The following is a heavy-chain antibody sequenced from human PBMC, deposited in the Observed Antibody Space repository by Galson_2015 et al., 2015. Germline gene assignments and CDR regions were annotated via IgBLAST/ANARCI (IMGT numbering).Heavy chain of an antibody. D-gene: IGHD3-10*01. Sequence: SLRLSCAASGFTFSGYAMSWVRQAPGKGLEWVGRIKSKSVGGTTDYAAPVKGRFTVSRDDSKSMAYLQMNSLKPEDTAMYYCTTDFSDGWFGGWGQGTLVTVPS. V-gene: IGHV3-15*01. J-gene: IGHJ4*02. CDR1: GFTFSGYA. CDR2: IKSKSVGGTT. CDR3: TTDFSDGWFGG.